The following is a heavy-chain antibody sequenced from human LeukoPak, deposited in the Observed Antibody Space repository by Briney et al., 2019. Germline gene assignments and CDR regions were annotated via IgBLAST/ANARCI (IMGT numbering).Heavy chain of an antibody. J-gene: IGHJ4*02. V-gene: IGHV4-4*07. D-gene: IGHD1-7*01. CDR2: FYSGGSA. CDR1: GGSISSYY. CDR3: ARAGQSNWNYDY. Sequence: SETLSLTCTVSGGSISSYYWSWIRQPAGKGLEWIGRFYSGGSADYNPSLKSRVTMSVDTSKNQFSLKLTSVTAADTAVYYCARAGQSNWNYDYWGPGTLVTVSS.